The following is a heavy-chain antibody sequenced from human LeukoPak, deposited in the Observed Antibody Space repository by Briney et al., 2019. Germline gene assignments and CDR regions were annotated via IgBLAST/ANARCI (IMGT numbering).Heavy chain of an antibody. D-gene: IGHD6-13*01. CDR3: ARHVRLLAAAGIYYYYYMDV. Sequence: SETLSLTCAVYGGSFSGYYWSWIRQPPGKGLEWLGEINHSGSTNYNPSLKSRVTISVDTSKNQFSLKLSSVTAADTAVYYCARHVRLLAAAGIYYYYYMDVWGKGTTVTVSS. V-gene: IGHV4-34*01. J-gene: IGHJ6*03. CDR2: INHSGST. CDR1: GGSFSGYY.